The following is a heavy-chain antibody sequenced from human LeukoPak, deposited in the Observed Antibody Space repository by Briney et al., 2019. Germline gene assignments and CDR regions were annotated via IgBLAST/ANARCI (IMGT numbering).Heavy chain of an antibody. CDR3: ARGERGHEYFFDY. Sequence: SETLSLTCAVYGGSFSGYYWSWIRQPPGKGLEWIGEINHSGSTNYNPSPKSRVTISVDTSKNQFSLKLSSVTAADTAVYYCARGERGHEYFFDYWGQGTLVTVSS. CDR2: INHSGST. CDR1: GGSFSGYY. V-gene: IGHV4-34*01. J-gene: IGHJ4*02. D-gene: IGHD1-1*01.